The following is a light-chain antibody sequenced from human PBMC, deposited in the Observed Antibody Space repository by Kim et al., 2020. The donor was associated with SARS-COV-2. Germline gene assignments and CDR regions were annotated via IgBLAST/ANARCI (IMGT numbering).Light chain of an antibody. V-gene: IGLV3-19*01. CDR2: GKN. CDR3: NSRESDNYHVL. CDR1: SLRTSY. J-gene: IGLJ2*01. Sequence: SSELTQDSAVSVALGQTVRITCQGDSLRTSYATWYQQKAGQAPVLVIYGKNTRPSGIPDRFSGSTSGNTASLTITGAQAEDEADYYRNSRESDNYHVLFAGGTQLTVL.